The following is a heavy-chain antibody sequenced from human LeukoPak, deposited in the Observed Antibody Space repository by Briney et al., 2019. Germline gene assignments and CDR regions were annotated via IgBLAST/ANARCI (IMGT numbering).Heavy chain of an antibody. CDR1: GGSISSGGYY. J-gene: IGHJ4*02. CDR2: IYYSGST. Sequence: SQTLSLTCTVSGGSISSGGYYWSWIRQHPGKGLEWIGYIYYSGSTYYNPSLKSRVTISVDTSKNQFSLKLSSVTAADTAVYYCARGLAVRGVTDYWGQGTLVTVSS. CDR3: ARGLAVRGVTDY. V-gene: IGHV4-30-4*08. D-gene: IGHD3-10*01.